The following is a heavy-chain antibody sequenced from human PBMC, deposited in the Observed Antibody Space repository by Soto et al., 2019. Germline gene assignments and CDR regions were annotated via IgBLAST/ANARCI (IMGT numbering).Heavy chain of an antibody. CDR1: GFTFSNFA. Sequence: LRLSCSASGFTFSNFAMHWVRQAPGKGLEYVSAISDNGRSTYHADSVKGRFTISRDNSKNTLYLQMSSLRAEDTAVYYCVKRIAVFGMDVWGQGTTVTVSS. D-gene: IGHD6-19*01. J-gene: IGHJ6*02. CDR2: ISDNGRST. CDR3: VKRIAVFGMDV. V-gene: IGHV3-64D*06.